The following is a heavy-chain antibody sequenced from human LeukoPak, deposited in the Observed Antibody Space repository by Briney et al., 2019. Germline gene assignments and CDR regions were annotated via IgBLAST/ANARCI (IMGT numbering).Heavy chain of an antibody. CDR1: GGSFSGYY. D-gene: IGHD2-2*01. J-gene: IGHJ4*02. Sequence: SETLPLTCAVYGGSFSGYYWSWIRQPPGKGLEWIGEINHSGSTNYNPSLKSRVTISVDTSKNQFSLKLSSVTAADTAVYYCARQLTIPAATGFDYWGQGTLVTVSS. CDR3: ARQLTIPAATGFDY. V-gene: IGHV4-34*01. CDR2: INHSGST.